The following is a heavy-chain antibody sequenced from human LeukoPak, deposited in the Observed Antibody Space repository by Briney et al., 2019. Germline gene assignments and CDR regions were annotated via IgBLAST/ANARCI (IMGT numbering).Heavy chain of an antibody. Sequence: GGSLRLSCAASGFTFSSYEMNWVRQAPGKGLEWVSYISSSGSTIYYADSVKGRFTISRDNAKNSLYLQMNSLRVEDTAVYYCARATGWFQAFDYWGQGTLVTVSS. D-gene: IGHD6-19*01. CDR3: ARATGWFQAFDY. J-gene: IGHJ4*02. CDR1: GFTFSSYE. V-gene: IGHV3-48*03. CDR2: ISSSGSTI.